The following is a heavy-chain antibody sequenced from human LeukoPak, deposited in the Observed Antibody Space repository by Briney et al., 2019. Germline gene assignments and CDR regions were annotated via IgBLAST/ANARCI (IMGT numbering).Heavy chain of an antibody. V-gene: IGHV4-34*01. CDR1: GGSFSGYY. CDR3: ARGRSSRNPTRLDY. CDR2: INHSGST. Sequence: SETLSLTCAVYGGSFSGYYWSWIRQPPGKGLEWIGEINHSGSTNYNPSLKSRVTISVDTSKNQFSLKLSSVTAADTAVYYCARGRSSRNPTRLDYWGQGTLVTVSS. D-gene: IGHD1-14*01. J-gene: IGHJ4*01.